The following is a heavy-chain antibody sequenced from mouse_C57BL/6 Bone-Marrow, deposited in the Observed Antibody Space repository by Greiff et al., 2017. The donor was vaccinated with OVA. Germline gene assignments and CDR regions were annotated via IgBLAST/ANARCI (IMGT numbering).Heavy chain of an antibody. Sequence: EVKLVESGGGLVQPGGSLSLSCAASGFTFTDYYMSWVRQPPGKVLEWLGFIRNKANGYTTEYSASVKGRFTISRDKSQSILYLQMNALRAEDSATYYCARVYYGKPFDYWGQGTTLTVSS. D-gene: IGHD2-1*01. V-gene: IGHV7-3*01. CDR1: GFTFTDYY. CDR3: ARVYYGKPFDY. J-gene: IGHJ2*01. CDR2: IRNKANGYTT.